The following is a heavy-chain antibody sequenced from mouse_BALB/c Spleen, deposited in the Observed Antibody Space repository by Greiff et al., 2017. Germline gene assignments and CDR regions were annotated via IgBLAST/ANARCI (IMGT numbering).Heavy chain of an antibody. Sequence: EVHLVESGGGLVQPGGSLRLSCATSGFTFTDYYMSWVRQPPGKALEWLGFIRNKANGYTTEYSASVKGRFTISRDNSQSILYLQMNTLRAEDSATYYCARVYDYFDYWGQGTTLTVSS. D-gene: IGHD2-12*01. CDR3: ARVYDYFDY. V-gene: IGHV7-3*02. CDR2: IRNKANGYTT. J-gene: IGHJ2*01. CDR1: GFTFTDYY.